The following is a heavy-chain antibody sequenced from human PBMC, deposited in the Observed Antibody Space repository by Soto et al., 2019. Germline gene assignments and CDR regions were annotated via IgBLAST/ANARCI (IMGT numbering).Heavy chain of an antibody. D-gene: IGHD3-9*01. CDR3: AKDGRYFDWLLFPANYFDY. Sequence: GGSLRLSCAASGFTFSSYVMSWVLQAPGKGLEWVSAISGSGGSTYYADSVKGRFTISRDNSKNTLYLQMNSLRAEDTAVYYCAKDGRYFDWLLFPANYFDYWGQGTLVTVSS. J-gene: IGHJ4*02. CDR2: ISGSGGST. V-gene: IGHV3-23*01. CDR1: GFTFSSYV.